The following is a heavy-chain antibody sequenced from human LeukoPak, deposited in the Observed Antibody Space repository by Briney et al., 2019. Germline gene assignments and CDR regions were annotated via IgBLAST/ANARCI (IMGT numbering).Heavy chain of an antibody. CDR2: TSYDGRNK. J-gene: IGHJ4*02. V-gene: IGHV3-30*04. CDR3: ARPRGGDIAAALGY. Sequence: PGRSLRLSCVASGFTFSSYAMHWVRQAPGKGLEWVAVTSYDGRNKYYADSVKGRFTISRDNSKNTLYLQVDGLRAQDTAVYYWARPRGGDIAAALGYWGQGTLVTVSS. D-gene: IGHD6-13*01. CDR1: GFTFSSYA.